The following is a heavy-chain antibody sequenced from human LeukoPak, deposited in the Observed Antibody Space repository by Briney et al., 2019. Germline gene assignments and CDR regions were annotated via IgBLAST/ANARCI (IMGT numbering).Heavy chain of an antibody. J-gene: IGHJ6*02. D-gene: IGHD2-8*02. CDR2: INSDGSST. V-gene: IGHV3-74*01. Sequence: GGSLRLSCAASGFTFSSYWMHWVRQAPGKGLVWVSRINSDGSSTSYADSVKGRFTISRDNSKNTLYLQMNSLRAEDTAVYYCAKAWWSKPYYYGMDVWGQGTTVTVSS. CDR3: AKAWWSKPYYYGMDV. CDR1: GFTFSSYW.